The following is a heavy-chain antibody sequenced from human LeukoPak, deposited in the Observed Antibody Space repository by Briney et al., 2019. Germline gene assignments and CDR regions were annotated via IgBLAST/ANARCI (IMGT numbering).Heavy chain of an antibody. CDR2: IYTSGST. V-gene: IGHV4-61*02. D-gene: IGHD3-22*01. Sequence: PSQTLSLTCTVSGGSISSGSYYWSWIRQPAGKGLEWIGCIYTSGSTNYNPSLKSRVTISVDTSKNQFSLKLSSVTAADTAVYYCARDQDSSGYEYYFDYWGQGTLVTVSS. J-gene: IGHJ4*02. CDR1: GGSISSGSYY. CDR3: ARDQDSSGYEYYFDY.